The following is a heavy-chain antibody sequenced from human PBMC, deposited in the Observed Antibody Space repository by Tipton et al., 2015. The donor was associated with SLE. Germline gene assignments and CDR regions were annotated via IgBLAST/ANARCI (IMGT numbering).Heavy chain of an antibody. CDR2: IYYSGST. D-gene: IGHD3-10*01. CDR3: ATTPRSSSRYFDL. V-gene: IGHV4-59*08. Sequence: TLSLTCTVSGGSIISYYWSWIRQPPGKGLEWIGHIYYSGSTSTNPSLKSRVTMSLDTSKNRLSLKLKSVTAAGTAVYFCATTPRSSSRYFDLWGRGTLVSVSS. J-gene: IGHJ2*01. CDR1: GGSIISYY.